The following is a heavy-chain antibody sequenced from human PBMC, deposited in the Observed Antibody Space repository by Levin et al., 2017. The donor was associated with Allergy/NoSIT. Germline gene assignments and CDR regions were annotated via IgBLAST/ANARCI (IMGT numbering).Heavy chain of an antibody. CDR2: ISSSSSYI. J-gene: IGHJ4*02. D-gene: IGHD2-2*01. Sequence: GESLKISCAASGFTFSSYSMNWVRQAPGKGLEWVSSISSSSSYIYYADSVKGRFTISRDNAKNSLYLQMNSLRAEDTAVYYCARDVFPYCSSTSCYETNFFDYWGQGTLVTVSS. CDR1: GFTFSSYS. CDR3: ARDVFPYCSSTSCYETNFFDY. V-gene: IGHV3-21*01.